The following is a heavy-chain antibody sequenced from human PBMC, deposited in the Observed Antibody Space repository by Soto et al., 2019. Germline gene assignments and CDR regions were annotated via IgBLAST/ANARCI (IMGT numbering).Heavy chain of an antibody. D-gene: IGHD5-12*01. Sequence: GGSLRLSCAASGFTFSDHYMDWVRQAPGKGLEWVGRTRNKANTYTTEYAASVKGRFTISRDDSKNSLYLQMNSLKTEDTAVYYCARGSGYDSGNDYWGQGTLVTVS. J-gene: IGHJ4*02. CDR2: TRNKANTYTT. CDR1: GFTFSDHY. V-gene: IGHV3-72*01. CDR3: ARGSGYDSGNDY.